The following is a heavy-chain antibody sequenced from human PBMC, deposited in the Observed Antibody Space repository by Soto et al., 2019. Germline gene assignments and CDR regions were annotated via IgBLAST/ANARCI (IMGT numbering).Heavy chain of an antibody. D-gene: IGHD5-18*01. Sequence: SGPTLVNATQTLTLTCTFSGFSLSTSGLGVGGIRQPPGKALEWLALIYWDDDKRYSPSLKSRLTITKDTSKNQVVLTMTNMDPVDTATYYCAHRNSRIQLWSYDYWGPGTLITVST. CDR2: IYWDDDK. CDR3: AHRNSRIQLWSYDY. J-gene: IGHJ4*02. CDR1: GFSLSTSGLG. V-gene: IGHV2-5*02.